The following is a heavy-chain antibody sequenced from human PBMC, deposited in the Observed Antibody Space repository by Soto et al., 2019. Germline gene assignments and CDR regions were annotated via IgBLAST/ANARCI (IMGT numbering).Heavy chain of an antibody. CDR3: ARVYLGYCSSTSCRPYYYYYYMDV. D-gene: IGHD2-2*01. V-gene: IGHV3-7*01. CDR2: IKQDGSEK. CDR1: GFTFSSYW. Sequence: GGSLRLSCAASGFTFSSYWMSWVRQAPGKGLEWVANIKQDGSEKYYVDSVKGRFTISRDNAKNSLYLQMNSLRAEDTAVYYCARVYLGYCSSTSCRPYYYYYYMDVWGKGTTVTVSS. J-gene: IGHJ6*03.